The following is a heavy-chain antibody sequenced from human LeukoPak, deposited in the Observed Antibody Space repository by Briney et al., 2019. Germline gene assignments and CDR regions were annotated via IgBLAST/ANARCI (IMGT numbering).Heavy chain of an antibody. CDR3: ARAVVAATGGFDY. D-gene: IGHD2-15*01. CDR1: GFTFTSYS. V-gene: IGHV3-23*01. Sequence: PGGSLRLSCAASGFTFTSYSMSWVRQAPGKGLEWVSGTSDRGDYTYYADSVKGRFTISRDNSKNTLYLQMNSLRAEDTAVYYCARAVVAATGGFDYWGQGTLVTVSS. CDR2: TSDRGDYT. J-gene: IGHJ4*02.